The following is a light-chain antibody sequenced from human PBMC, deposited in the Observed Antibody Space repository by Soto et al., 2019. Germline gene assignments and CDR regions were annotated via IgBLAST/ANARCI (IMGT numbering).Light chain of an antibody. J-gene: IGKJ1*01. V-gene: IGKV3-15*01. CDR2: GAS. Sequence: EVVMTQSPATLSVSPGERATLSCRASQSVSSKLAWYQQKPGQAPRLLLYGASTRATGIPARFSGSGSGTDFTLTISRLEPEDFAVYYCQQYRDSWTWTFGQGTKVDIK. CDR3: QQYRDSWTWT. CDR1: QSVSSK.